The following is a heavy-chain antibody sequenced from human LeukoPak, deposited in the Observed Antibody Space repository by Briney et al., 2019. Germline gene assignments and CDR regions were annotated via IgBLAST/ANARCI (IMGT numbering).Heavy chain of an antibody. V-gene: IGHV3-9*01. CDR1: GFTFDDYA. D-gene: IGHD6-19*01. Sequence: GGSLRLSCAASGFTFDDYAMHWVRQAPGKGLEWVSGISWNSGSIGYADSVKGRFTISRDNAKNSLYLQMNSLRAEDTAVYYCARIPVAVAGRVDYWGQGTLVTVSS. CDR2: ISWNSGSI. CDR3: ARIPVAVAGRVDY. J-gene: IGHJ4*02.